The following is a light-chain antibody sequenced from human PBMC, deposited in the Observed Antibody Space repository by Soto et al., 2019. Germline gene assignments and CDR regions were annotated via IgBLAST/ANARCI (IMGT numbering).Light chain of an antibody. CDR2: EVT. J-gene: IGLJ3*02. CDR1: SSDVGGYNY. V-gene: IGLV2-14*01. Sequence: SALTQPASVSGSPGQSITISCTGTSSDVGGYNYVSWYQQHPGKAPKLMIYEVTNRPSGVSNRFSGSKSGNTASLTISGLQGEDEADYYCSSYTSSSTWVFGGGTKLTVL. CDR3: SSYTSSSTWV.